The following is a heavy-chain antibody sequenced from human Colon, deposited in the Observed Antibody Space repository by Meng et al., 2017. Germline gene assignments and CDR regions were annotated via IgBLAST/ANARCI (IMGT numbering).Heavy chain of an antibody. CDR2: IFHSGTS. CDR1: GASSSGDNW. D-gene: IGHD2/OR15-2a*01. CDR3: ARRNSNNWFDP. V-gene: IGHV4-4*02. Sequence: QMPRQQSGPGRVKPWGTLYPTCAASGASSSGDNWWSWVRQTPGKGLEWLGEIFHSGTSNYNPSLKSRVTISVDKSKNQFSLRLSSVTAADTAVYDCARRNSNNWFDPWGQGILVTVSS. J-gene: IGHJ5*02.